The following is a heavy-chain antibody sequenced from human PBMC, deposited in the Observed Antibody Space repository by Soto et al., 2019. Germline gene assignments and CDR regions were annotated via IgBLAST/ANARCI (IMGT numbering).Heavy chain of an antibody. D-gene: IGHD6-19*01. Sequence: GGSLRLSCAASGFTFSSYSMNWVRQAPGKGLEWVSYISSSSSTIYYADSVKGRFTISRDNAKNSLYLQMNSLRDEDTAVYYCARDLSGWYVGRFYSHWFDPWGQGTLVTVSS. CDR2: ISSSSSTI. CDR1: GFTFSSYS. J-gene: IGHJ5*02. CDR3: ARDLSGWYVGRFYSHWFDP. V-gene: IGHV3-48*02.